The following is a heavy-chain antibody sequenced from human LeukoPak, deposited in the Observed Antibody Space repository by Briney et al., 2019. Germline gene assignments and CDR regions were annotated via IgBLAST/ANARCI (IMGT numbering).Heavy chain of an antibody. V-gene: IGHV7-4-1*02. J-gene: IGHJ4*02. Sequence: ASVKVSCKASGYTFTSYPMNWVRQAPGQGLEWMGWINTNTGNPTYAQGFTGRFVFSLDTSVSTAYLQISSLKAEDTAVYYCARTLSGGNYVFFDFDYWGQGTLVTVSS. CDR1: GYTFTSYP. D-gene: IGHD4-23*01. CDR3: ARTLSGGNYVFFDFDY. CDR2: INTNTGNP.